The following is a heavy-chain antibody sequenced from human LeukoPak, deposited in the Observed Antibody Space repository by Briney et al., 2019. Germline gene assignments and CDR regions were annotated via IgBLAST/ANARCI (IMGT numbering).Heavy chain of an antibody. V-gene: IGHV4-30-4*08. CDR3: VRTEVSSGSEDY. CDR1: GGSISSGDYY. D-gene: IGHD6-19*01. J-gene: IGHJ4*02. Sequence: SETLSLTCTVSGGSISSGDYYWSWIRQPPGKGLEWIGYIYYSGSTYYNPSLKSRVTISVDTSKNQFSLKLSSVTAADTAVYYCVRTEVSSGSEDYWGQGTLVTVSS. CDR2: IYYSGST.